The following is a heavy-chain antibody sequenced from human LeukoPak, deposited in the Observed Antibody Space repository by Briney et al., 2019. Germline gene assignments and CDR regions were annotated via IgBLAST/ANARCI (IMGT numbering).Heavy chain of an antibody. CDR2: INPSGGST. Sequence: ASVKVSCKASGYTFTSYYMHWVRQAPGQGLEWMGIINPSGGSTSYAQKFQGRVTMTRDMSTSTVYMELSSLRSEDTAVYYCARDRGTCGGDCYLGNWFDPWGQGTLVIVSS. J-gene: IGHJ5*02. CDR1: GYTFTSYY. D-gene: IGHD2-21*02. CDR3: ARDRGTCGGDCYLGNWFDP. V-gene: IGHV1-46*01.